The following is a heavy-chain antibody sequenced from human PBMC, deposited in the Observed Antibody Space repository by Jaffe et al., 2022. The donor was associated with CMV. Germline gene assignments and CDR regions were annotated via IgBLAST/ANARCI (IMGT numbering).Heavy chain of an antibody. J-gene: IGHJ4*02. D-gene: IGHD6-13*01. Sequence: QVQLVESGGGVVQPGRSLRLSCAASGFTFSSYGMHWVRQAPGKGLEWVAVIWYDGSNKYYADSVKGRFTISRDNSKNTLYLQMNSLRAEDTAVYYCARDQFVAAAGISFDYWGQGTLVTVSS. V-gene: IGHV3-33*01. CDR2: IWYDGSNK. CDR3: ARDQFVAAAGISFDY. CDR1: GFTFSSYG.